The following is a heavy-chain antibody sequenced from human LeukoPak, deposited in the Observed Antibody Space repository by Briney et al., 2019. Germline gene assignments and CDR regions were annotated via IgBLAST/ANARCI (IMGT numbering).Heavy chain of an antibody. J-gene: IGHJ4*02. V-gene: IGHV4-59*01. CDR1: GGSISSYY. CDR3: ARDDYYGSGSYPPFDY. D-gene: IGHD3-10*01. CDR2: IYYSGTT. Sequence: SETLSLTCTVSGGSISSYYWNWIRQPPGKGLEWIGYIYYSGTTNYNPSLKSRVSMSVDTSKNQFSLKLSSVTAADTAVYYCARDDYYGSGSYPPFDYWGQGTLVTVSS.